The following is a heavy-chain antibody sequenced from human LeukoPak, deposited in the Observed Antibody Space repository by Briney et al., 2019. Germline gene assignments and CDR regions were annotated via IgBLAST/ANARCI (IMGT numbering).Heavy chain of an antibody. Sequence: SVKVSCKAPGFTFSSSAMQWVRQARGQRLEWIGWIVVGSGNTNYAQKFQERVTITRDMSTSTAYMELSSLRSEDTAVYYCAAAQPQLNNWFDPWGQGTLVTVSS. D-gene: IGHD1-1*01. CDR3: AAAQPQLNNWFDP. CDR2: IVVGSGNT. CDR1: GFTFSSSA. J-gene: IGHJ5*02. V-gene: IGHV1-58*02.